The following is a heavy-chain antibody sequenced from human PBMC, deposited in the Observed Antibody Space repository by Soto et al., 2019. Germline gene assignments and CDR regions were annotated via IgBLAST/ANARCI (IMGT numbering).Heavy chain of an antibody. J-gene: IGHJ6*02. CDR2: INAGNGNT. CDR3: ARAPDDCSSTSCRYYCYYGMDV. D-gene: IGHD2-2*01. V-gene: IGHV1-3*01. Sequence: GASVKVSCKASGYTFTSYAMHWVRQAPGQRLEWMGWINAGNGNTKYSQKFQGRVTITRDTSASTAYMELSSLRSEDTAVYYCARAPDDCSSTSCRYYCYYGMDVWGQGTTVTVSS. CDR1: GYTFTSYA.